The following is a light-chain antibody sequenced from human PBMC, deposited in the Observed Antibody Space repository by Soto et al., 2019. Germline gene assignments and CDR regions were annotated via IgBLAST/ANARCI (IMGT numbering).Light chain of an antibody. CDR3: QQSYTTPWT. J-gene: IGKJ1*01. CDR2: KAS. Sequence: PSTLSGSVGDRVTSTCRGSQTISSWLAWYQQKPGKAPKLLIHKASTLKSGVPSRFSGSGSATNFSLTISSLHPEDFATYICQQSYTTPWTFGRGTKVDIK. V-gene: IGKV1-5*03. CDR1: QTISSW.